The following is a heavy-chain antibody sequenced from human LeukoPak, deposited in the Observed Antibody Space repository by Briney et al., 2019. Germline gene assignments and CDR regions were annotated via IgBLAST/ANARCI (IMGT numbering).Heavy chain of an antibody. D-gene: IGHD3-22*01. J-gene: IGHJ3*02. CDR1: GFTLSDYV. CDR2: LHYDGIKK. Sequence: PGGSLRLSCSASGFTLSDYVMHWVRQAPGKGLEWVASLHYDGIKKYYAASVKGRITISRDNSKNTLYLQMNSLRAEDTAVYYCAKDPSPYYYDSSGPDAFDIWGQGTMVTVSS. CDR3: AKDPSPYYYDSSGPDAFDI. V-gene: IGHV3-30*02.